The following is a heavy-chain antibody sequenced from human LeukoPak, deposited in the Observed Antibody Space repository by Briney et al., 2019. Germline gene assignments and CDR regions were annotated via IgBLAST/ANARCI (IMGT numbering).Heavy chain of an antibody. CDR3: ARDQVRRAAVDV. CDR2: IYYSGST. J-gene: IGHJ6*04. V-gene: IGHV4-39*07. CDR1: GGSISSYY. Sequence: SETLSLTCTVSGGSISSYYWGWIRQPPGKGLEWIGSIYYSGSTYYNPSLKSRVTISVDTFKNQFSLKLSSVTAADTAVYYCARDQVRRAAVDVWGKGTTVTVSS.